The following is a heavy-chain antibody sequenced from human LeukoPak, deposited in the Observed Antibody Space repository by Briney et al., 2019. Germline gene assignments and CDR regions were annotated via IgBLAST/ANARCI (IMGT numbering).Heavy chain of an antibody. Sequence: PGGSLRLSCAASGFTLSNHWMTWVRQAPGKGLEWVANIDKNGKEKNYVDSVKGRFTISRDNAKNSLYLQMNSLRAEDTAVYYCATYSYVGSACKDWGQGTLVTVSS. CDR3: ATYSYVGSACKD. CDR2: IDKNGKEK. V-gene: IGHV3-7*05. D-gene: IGHD3-22*01. CDR1: GFTLSNHW. J-gene: IGHJ4*02.